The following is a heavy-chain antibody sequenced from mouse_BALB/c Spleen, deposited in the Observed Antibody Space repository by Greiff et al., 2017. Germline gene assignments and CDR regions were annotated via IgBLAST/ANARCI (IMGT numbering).Heavy chain of an antibody. CDR2: INPSSGYT. V-gene: IGHV1-4*02. Sequence: QVQLQQSAAELARPGASVKMSCKASGYTFTSYTMHWVKQRPGQGLEWIGYINPSSGYTEYNQKFKDKTTLTADKSSSTAYMQLSSLTSEDSAVYYCARSKDYYYAMDYWGQGTSVTVSS. J-gene: IGHJ4*01. CDR1: GYTFTSYT. CDR3: ARSKDYYYAMDY.